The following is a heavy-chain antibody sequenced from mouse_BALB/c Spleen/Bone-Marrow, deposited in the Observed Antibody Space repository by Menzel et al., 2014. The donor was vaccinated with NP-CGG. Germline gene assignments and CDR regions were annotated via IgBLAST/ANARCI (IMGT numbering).Heavy chain of an antibody. CDR2: INNNGGST. Sequence: EVQLVESGGGLVQPGGSLKLSCVASGFTFSSYGMSWVHQTPDKRLELVATINNNGGSTYYPDSVKGQFTISRDNAKNTLYLQMSSLKSEDTAMYYCARVYGWYFDVWGAGTTVTVSS. D-gene: IGHD1-1*01. CDR3: ARVYGWYFDV. V-gene: IGHV5-6-3*01. CDR1: GFTFSSYG. J-gene: IGHJ1*01.